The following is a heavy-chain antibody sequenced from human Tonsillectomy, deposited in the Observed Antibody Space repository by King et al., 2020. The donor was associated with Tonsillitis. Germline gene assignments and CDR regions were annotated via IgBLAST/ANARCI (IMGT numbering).Heavy chain of an antibody. CDR1: GGSISSSSYY. J-gene: IGHJ4*02. Sequence: LQLQESGPGLVKPSETLSLTCTVSGGSISSSSYYWGWIRQPPGKGLEWIGNIYYSGTTYYNPSLKSRVTISVDTSKNQFSLKLSSVTAADTAVYYCATYDYGDYVESIHWGQGTLVTVSS. D-gene: IGHD4-17*01. V-gene: IGHV4-39*07. CDR3: ATYDYGDYVESIH. CDR2: IYYSGTT.